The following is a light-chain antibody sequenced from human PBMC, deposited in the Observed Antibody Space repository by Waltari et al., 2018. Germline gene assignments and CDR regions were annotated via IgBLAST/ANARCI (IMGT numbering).Light chain of an antibody. V-gene: IGLV3-25*03. Sequence: SYGLTQSPSVSVSPGQTARSTCSGDGLPDQYAFWYQQKPGQAPVLVIYKDSERPSGIPERFSGSSSGTTVTLTISGVQAEDEADYYCQSADSNGTLFGGGTKLTVL. J-gene: IGLJ2*01. CDR1: GLPDQY. CDR2: KDS. CDR3: QSADSNGTL.